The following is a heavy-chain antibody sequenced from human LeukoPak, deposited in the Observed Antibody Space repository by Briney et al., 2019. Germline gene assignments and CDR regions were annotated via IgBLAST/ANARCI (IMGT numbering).Heavy chain of an antibody. D-gene: IGHD6-19*01. V-gene: IGHV3-7*04. Sequence: GGSLRLSCAASGFTFGGYWMTWVRQTPGKRLEWVANIKPDGSDKDYVDSVKGRFTISRDNAKNSLFLQMNSLRAEDTAVYYCVRGTGWYDYWGQGTLVTVSS. CDR3: VRGTGWYDY. CDR1: GFTFGGYW. J-gene: IGHJ4*02. CDR2: IKPDGSDK.